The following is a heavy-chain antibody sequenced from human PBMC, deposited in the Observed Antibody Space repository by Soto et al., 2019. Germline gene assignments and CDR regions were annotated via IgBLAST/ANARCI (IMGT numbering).Heavy chain of an antibody. V-gene: IGHV1-18*01. J-gene: IGHJ4*02. CDR1: GYTFTSYG. CDR3: AIAGIVVVPAAIGADY. CDR2: ISAYNGNT. D-gene: IGHD2-2*02. Sequence: QVQLVQSGAEVKKPGASVKVSCKASGYTFTSYGISWVRQAPGQGLEWMGWISAYNGNTNYAQKLQGRVSMTTDTSTSTAYMELRSLRSDDTAVYYCAIAGIVVVPAAIGADYWGQGTLVTVSS.